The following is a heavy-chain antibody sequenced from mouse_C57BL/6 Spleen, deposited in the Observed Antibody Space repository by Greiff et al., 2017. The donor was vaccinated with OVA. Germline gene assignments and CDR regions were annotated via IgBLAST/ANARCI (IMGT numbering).Heavy chain of an antibody. CDR3: TAGIYYDYAWFAY. CDR2: IRLKSDNYAT. CDR1: GFTFSNYW. Sequence: EVKLMESGGGLVQPGGSMKLSCVASGFTFSNYWMNWVRQSPEKGLEWVAQIRLKSDNYATHYAESVKGRFTISRDDSKSSVYLQMNNLRAEDTGIYYCTAGIYYDYAWFAYWGQGTLVTVSA. J-gene: IGHJ3*01. V-gene: IGHV6-3*01. D-gene: IGHD2-4*01.